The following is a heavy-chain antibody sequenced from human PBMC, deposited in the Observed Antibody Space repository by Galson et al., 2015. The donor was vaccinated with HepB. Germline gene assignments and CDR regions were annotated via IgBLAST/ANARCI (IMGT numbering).Heavy chain of an antibody. CDR1: GFTFSSYS. CDR3: VRGTNSPGVDY. Sequence: SLRLSCAASGFTFSSYSMNWVRQAPGKGLEWVANIKQDGSEKYYVDSVKGRCTISRDNAMNSLYLQMNSLRDEDTAVYYCVRGTNSPGVDYWGQGTLVTVSS. V-gene: IGHV3-7*01. D-gene: IGHD2-8*01. CDR2: IKQDGSEK. J-gene: IGHJ4*02.